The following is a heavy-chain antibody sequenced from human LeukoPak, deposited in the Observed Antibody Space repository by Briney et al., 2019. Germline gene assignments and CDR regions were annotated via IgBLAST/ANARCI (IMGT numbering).Heavy chain of an antibody. V-gene: IGHV1-69*05. J-gene: IGHJ4*02. D-gene: IGHD5-12*01. CDR3: AREVGGYSGYGYYFDY. CDR1: GGTFSSYA. CDR2: IIPIFGTA. Sequence: GASVKVSCKASGGTFSSYAISWVRQAPGQGLEWMGGIIPIFGTANYAQKFQGRVTITTDESTSTAYMELSSLRSEDTAVYYCAREVGGYSGYGYYFDYWGQGTLVTVSS.